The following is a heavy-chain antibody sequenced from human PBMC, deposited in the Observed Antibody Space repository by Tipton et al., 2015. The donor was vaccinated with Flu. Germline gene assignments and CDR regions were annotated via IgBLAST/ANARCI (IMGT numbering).Heavy chain of an antibody. D-gene: IGHD6-19*01. V-gene: IGHV4-38-2*02. CDR3: ARVIPEFVAGLSY. CDR1: GDSMAYNYF. CDR2: VHRSGSP. J-gene: IGHJ4*02. Sequence: TLSLTCSVSGDSMAYNYFWAWIRQPPGQGLEWIGNVHRSGSPYYNPSLKSRVTMSVDTSKNHFSLKLYSVTAADTAMYYCARVIPEFVAGLSYWGQGTLVSVSS.